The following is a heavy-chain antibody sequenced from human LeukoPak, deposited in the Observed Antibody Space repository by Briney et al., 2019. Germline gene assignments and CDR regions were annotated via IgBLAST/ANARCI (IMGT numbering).Heavy chain of an antibody. CDR2: IKQDGSEK. V-gene: IGHV3-7*01. CDR1: GFTFSSYW. D-gene: IGHD3-22*01. J-gene: IGHJ4*02. CDR3: ARDPGDYYDSSGYYYLDY. Sequence: GGSLRLSCAASGFTFSSYWMSWVRQAPGKGLEWVASIKQDGSEKYYVDSVKGRFTISRDNAKNSLYLQMNSLRAEDTAVYYCARDPGDYYDSSGYYYLDYWGQGTLVTVSS.